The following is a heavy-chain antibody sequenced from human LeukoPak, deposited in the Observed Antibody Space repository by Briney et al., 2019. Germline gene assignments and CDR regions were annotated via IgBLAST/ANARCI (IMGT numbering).Heavy chain of an antibody. J-gene: IGHJ4*02. CDR1: GFTFSNAW. Sequence: PGGSLRLSCAASGFTFSNAWMNWVRQAPGKGLECVGRIKSRTDGGTTEYAAPVKGRFTISRDDSENTLYLQMNSLTTEDTAVYFCTTRNNNSNSHYWGQGTLVTVS. V-gene: IGHV3-15*01. D-gene: IGHD4-23*01. CDR2: IKSRTDGGTT. CDR3: TTRNNNSNSHY.